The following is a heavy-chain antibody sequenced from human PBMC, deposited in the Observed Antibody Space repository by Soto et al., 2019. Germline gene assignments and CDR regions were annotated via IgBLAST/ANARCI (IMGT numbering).Heavy chain of an antibody. CDR3: ARRTPITMVRGVITAYYYYGMDV. CDR2: IWYDGSNK. CDR1: GFTFSSYG. V-gene: IGHV3-33*01. D-gene: IGHD3-10*01. Sequence: QVQLVESGGGVVQPGRSLRLSCAASGFTFSSYGMHWVRQAPGKGREWVAVIWYDGSNKYYADSVKGRFTISRDNSKNTLYLQMNSLRAEDTAVYYCARRTPITMVRGVITAYYYYGMDVWGQGTTVTVSS. J-gene: IGHJ6*02.